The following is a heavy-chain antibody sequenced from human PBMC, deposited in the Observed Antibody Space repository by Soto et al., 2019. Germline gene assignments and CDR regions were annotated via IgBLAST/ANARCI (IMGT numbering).Heavy chain of an antibody. J-gene: IGHJ6*02. D-gene: IGHD2-2*02. CDR2: IIPIFGKA. Sequence: QVQLVQSGAAVKKPGSSVKVSCKASGGTFSSYAISWVRQAPGQGLEGLGGIIPIFGKANYAQQFQGRVTITADESTSTAYMELSSLRSEDTAVYYCARDLPDIVVVPAAIHGMDVWGQGPTVTVSS. CDR1: GGTFSSYA. CDR3: ARDLPDIVVVPAAIHGMDV. V-gene: IGHV1-69*01.